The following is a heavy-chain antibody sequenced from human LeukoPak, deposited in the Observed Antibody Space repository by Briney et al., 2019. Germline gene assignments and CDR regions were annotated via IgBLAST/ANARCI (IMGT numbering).Heavy chain of an antibody. D-gene: IGHD2-15*01. CDR2: ICANDGTT. V-gene: IGHV3-23*01. J-gene: IGHJ4*02. CDR1: GFTFSSYA. CDR3: AKGLGGSCYSALDY. Sequence: GGSLRLSCAASGFTFSSYAMTWVRQAPGKGLEWVSAICANDGTTYYADSVKGRFTISRDNSKNTLYLQMNSLRAEDTALYYCAKGLGGSCYSALDYRGQGTLVTVSS.